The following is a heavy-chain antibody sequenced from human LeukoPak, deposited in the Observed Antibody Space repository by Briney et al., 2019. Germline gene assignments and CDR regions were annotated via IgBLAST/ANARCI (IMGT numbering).Heavy chain of an antibody. J-gene: IGHJ4*02. D-gene: IGHD6-13*01. V-gene: IGHV3-11*03. CDR3: ARGISAAAHYFDY. CDR1: GFTFSDYY. Sequence: GGSLRLSCAASGFTFSDYYMSWIRQAPGKGLEWVSYISSSSSYTNYADSVKGRFTISRDNAKNSLFLQMNSLRAEDTAFYYCARGISAAAHYFDYWGQGTLVTVSS. CDR2: ISSSSSYT.